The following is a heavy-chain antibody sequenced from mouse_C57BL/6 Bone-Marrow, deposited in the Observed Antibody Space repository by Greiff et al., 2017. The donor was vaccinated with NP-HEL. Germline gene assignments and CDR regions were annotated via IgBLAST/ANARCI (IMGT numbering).Heavy chain of an antibody. J-gene: IGHJ3*01. CDR1: GFNIKDDY. V-gene: IGHV14-4*01. Sequence: EVQVVESGAELVRPGASVKLSCTASGFNIKDDYMHWVKQRPEQGLEWIGWIDPENGDTEYASKFKGKATITADTSSNTAYLQLSSLTSDDTAVYYCTTIAGFAYWGQGTLVTVSA. CDR3: TTIAGFAY. CDR2: IDPENGDT.